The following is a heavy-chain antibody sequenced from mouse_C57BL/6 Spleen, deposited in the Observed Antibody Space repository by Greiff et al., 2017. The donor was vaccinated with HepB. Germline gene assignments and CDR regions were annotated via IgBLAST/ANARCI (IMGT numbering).Heavy chain of an antibody. CDR2: ILPGSGST. J-gene: IGHJ3*01. CDR3: ARGSRGTSFAY. CDR1: GYTFTGYW. Sequence: VQLQQSGAELLKPGASVKLSCKATGYTFTGYWIEWVKQRPGHGLEWIGEILPGSGSTNYNEKFKGKATFTADTSSNTAYMQISSLTTEDSAIYYCARGSRGTSFAYWGQGTLVTVSA. V-gene: IGHV1-9*01.